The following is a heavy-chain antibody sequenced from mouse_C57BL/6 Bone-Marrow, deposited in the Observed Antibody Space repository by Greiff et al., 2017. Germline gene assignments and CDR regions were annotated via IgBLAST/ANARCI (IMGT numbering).Heavy chain of an antibody. CDR3: ARGLPLAGFAY. J-gene: IGHJ3*01. Sequence: QVQLQQSGAELARPGASVKMSCKASGYTFTSYTMHWVKQRPGQGLEWIGYINPSSGYTKYNQKFKDKATLTADKSSSTAYMQLSSLTSEDSAVYYCARGLPLAGFAYWGQGTLVTVSA. CDR1: GYTFTSYT. V-gene: IGHV1-4*01. CDR2: INPSSGYT.